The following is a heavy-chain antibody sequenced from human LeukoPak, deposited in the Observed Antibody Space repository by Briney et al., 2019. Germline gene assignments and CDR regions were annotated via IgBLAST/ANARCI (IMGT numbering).Heavy chain of an antibody. CDR3: ARGSPPSLSSGS. J-gene: IGHJ4*02. V-gene: IGHV3-30-3*01. CDR1: GFTFSSYA. D-gene: IGHD3-22*01. CDR2: ISNDGSNK. Sequence: GGSLRLSCAASGFTFSSYAMHWVRQAPGKGLEWVAVISNDGSNKYYADSVKGRFTISRDNSKNTLYLQMNSLRAEDTAVYYCARGSPPSLSSGSWGQGTLVTVSS.